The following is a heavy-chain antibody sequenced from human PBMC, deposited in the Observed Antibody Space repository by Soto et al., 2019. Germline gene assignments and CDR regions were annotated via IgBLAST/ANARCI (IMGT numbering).Heavy chain of an antibody. CDR1: GFTFSDYA. CDR2: IWSDGNNK. J-gene: IGHJ4*02. Sequence: QLVESGGGVVQPGRSLRLSCAASGFTFSDYAMHWVRQAPGKGLEWVAVIWSDGNNKNYGDSVKGRFTISRDISKNTLFLQMNSLRAEDTAIYYCARDAGAVPWEVLHHFDYWGQGTLVTASS. D-gene: IGHD1-26*01. CDR3: ARDAGAVPWEVLHHFDY. V-gene: IGHV3-33*01.